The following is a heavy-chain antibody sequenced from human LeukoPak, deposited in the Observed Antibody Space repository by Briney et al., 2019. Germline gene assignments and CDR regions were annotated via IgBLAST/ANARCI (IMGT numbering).Heavy chain of an antibody. V-gene: IGHV3-30*03. CDR1: GFTLSSYG. CDR2: ISYDGSNK. Sequence: LPGRSLRLSCAASGFTLSSYGMHWVRQAPGKGLEWVAVISYDGSNKYYADSVKGRFTISRDNSKNTLYLQMNSLRAEDTAVYYCARDYRRYCSSPSCYPRGFDSWGQGTLVAVSS. CDR3: ARDYRRYCSSPSCYPRGFDS. J-gene: IGHJ4*02. D-gene: IGHD2-2*01.